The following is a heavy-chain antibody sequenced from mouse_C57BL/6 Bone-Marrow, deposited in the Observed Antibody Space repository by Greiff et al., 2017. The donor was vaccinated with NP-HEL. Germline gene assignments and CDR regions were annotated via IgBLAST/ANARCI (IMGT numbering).Heavy chain of an antibody. Sequence: QVQLQQPGADLVKPGASVKLSCKASGYIFTSYWIHWVKQRSGQGLEWIARSYPGTCSTYYHEQFTGKAALTAGNSSSTVYMQLSSLQSEDSAVYFWARSSYEGYSFDNWGQGTTLTGSA. CDR1: GYIFTSYW. J-gene: IGHJ2*01. CDR2: SYPGTCST. V-gene: IGHV1-76*01. CDR3: ARSSYEGYSFDN. D-gene: IGHD2-3*01.